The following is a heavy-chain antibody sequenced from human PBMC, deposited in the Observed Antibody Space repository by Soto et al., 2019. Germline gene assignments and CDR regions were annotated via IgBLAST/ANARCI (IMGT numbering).Heavy chain of an antibody. V-gene: IGHV4-61*01. CDR2: IYSSGTT. D-gene: IGHD2-15*01. CDR1: GDSVSSDNYY. J-gene: IGHJ6*02. Sequence: SETLSLTCTVSGDSVSSDNYYWTWIRQPPGKGLEWIGYIYSSGTTNYNPSLKSRVTISLDTSMNQFSLKLTSVTAADTAVYYFAGEPCSGVSCYWFYYYGKDVGGQGPTVTVPS. CDR3: AGEPCSGVSCYWFYYYGKDV.